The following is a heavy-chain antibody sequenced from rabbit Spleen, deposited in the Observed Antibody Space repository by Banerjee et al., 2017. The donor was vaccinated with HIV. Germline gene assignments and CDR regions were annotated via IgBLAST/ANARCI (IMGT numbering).Heavy chain of an antibody. D-gene: IGHD4-1*01. J-gene: IGHJ6*01. CDR1: GFDLNNYG. Sequence: QEQLVESGGGLVQPGGSLKLSCKASGFDLNNYGVSWVRQAPGKGLEWIACIYGGSSSVAYYASWAKGRFTFSKTSSTTVTLQMTSLTAADTATYFCARDLDGVIGWNFGWWGPGTLVTVS. CDR3: ARDLDGVIGWNFGW. V-gene: IGHV1S45*01. CDR2: IYGGSSSVA.